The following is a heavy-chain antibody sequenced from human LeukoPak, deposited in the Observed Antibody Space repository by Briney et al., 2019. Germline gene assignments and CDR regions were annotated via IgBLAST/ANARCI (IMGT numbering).Heavy chain of an antibody. V-gene: IGHV4-4*02. J-gene: IGHJ6*02. CDR1: GGSIINSNW. Sequence: SETLSLTCAVSGGSIINSNWWSWVRQPPGQGLEWIGEIDHSGSTSYNPSLKSRVTMSVDRSKNQLSLKLSSVTAADTAVYYCAGVQSQNYYAMDVWGPGTPVTVSS. CDR2: IDHSGST. CDR3: AGVQSQNYYAMDV.